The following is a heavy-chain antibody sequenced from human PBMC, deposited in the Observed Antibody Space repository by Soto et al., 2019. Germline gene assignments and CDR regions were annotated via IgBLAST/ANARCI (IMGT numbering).Heavy chain of an antibody. V-gene: IGHV4-39*01. D-gene: IGHD3-22*01. J-gene: IGHJ4*02. CDR1: GGSISSSSYY. CDR3: ARRYYDSSGYISYFDY. Sequence: SETLSLTCTVSGGSISSSSYYWGWIRQPPGKGLEWIGSIYYSGSTYYNPSLKSRVTISVDTSKNQFSLKLSSVTAADTAVYYCARRYYDSSGYISYFDYWGQGTLVTVSS. CDR2: IYYSGST.